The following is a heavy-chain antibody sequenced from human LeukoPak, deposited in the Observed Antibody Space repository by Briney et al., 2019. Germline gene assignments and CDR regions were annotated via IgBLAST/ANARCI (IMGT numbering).Heavy chain of an antibody. V-gene: IGHV3-74*01. J-gene: IGHJ4*02. CDR2: INGDGRST. Sequence: GGSLRLSCAASGFTFSSHYMDWARQAPGKGLVWVSRINGDGRSTTYADSVKGRFTISRDNAKNTLYLQMNSLRAEDTAVYYCARDEFDSGSYYNVNFEHWGQGILVTVSS. D-gene: IGHD3-10*01. CDR1: GFTFSSHY. CDR3: ARDEFDSGSYYNVNFEH.